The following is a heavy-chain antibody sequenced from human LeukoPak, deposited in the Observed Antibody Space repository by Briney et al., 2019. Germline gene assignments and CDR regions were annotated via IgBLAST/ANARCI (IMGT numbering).Heavy chain of an antibody. V-gene: IGHV4-59*12. CDR1: GGSISSYY. D-gene: IGHD3-9*01. CDR2: IYYSGST. CDR3: ASRAPGYYDILTGLRGYFDY. J-gene: IGHJ4*02. Sequence: SETLSLTCTVSGGSISSYYWSWIRQPPGKGLEWIGYIYYSGSTNYNPSLKSRVTISVDTSRNQFSLKLSSVTAADTAVYYCASRAPGYYDILTGLRGYFDYWGQGTLVTVSS.